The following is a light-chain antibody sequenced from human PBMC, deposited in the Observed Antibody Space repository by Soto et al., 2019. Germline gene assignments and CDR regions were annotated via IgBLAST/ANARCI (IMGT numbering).Light chain of an antibody. CDR3: SSYTSGFYV. CDR2: DVS. J-gene: IGLJ1*01. Sequence: QSVLTQPASVSGAPGQSITISSTGTSSDVGGYNYVSWYQQHPGKAPKLMIYDVSDRPSGVYNRFSGSKSGNTASLTISGLQAEDEADYYCSSYTSGFYVFGTGTKVTVL. CDR1: SSDVGGYNY. V-gene: IGLV2-14*01.